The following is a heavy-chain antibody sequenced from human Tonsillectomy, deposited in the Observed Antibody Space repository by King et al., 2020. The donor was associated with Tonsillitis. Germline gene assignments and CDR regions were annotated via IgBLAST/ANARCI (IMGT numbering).Heavy chain of an antibody. CDR1: GFTFTSYW. V-gene: IGHV3-74*01. CDR2: INSDGSST. Sequence: VQLVESGGGLVQPGGSLRLSCAASGFTFTSYWMHWVRQAPGKGLVWVSRINSDGSSTSYADSVKVRFTISRDNAKNTLYLQMNSLRAEDTAVYYCARDRYYYDSSGYYHVSDYWGQGTLVTVSS. D-gene: IGHD3-22*01. J-gene: IGHJ4*02. CDR3: ARDRYYYDSSGYYHVSDY.